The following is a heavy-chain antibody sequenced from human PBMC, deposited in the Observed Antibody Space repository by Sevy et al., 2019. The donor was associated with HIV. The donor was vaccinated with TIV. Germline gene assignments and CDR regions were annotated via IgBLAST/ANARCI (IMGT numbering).Heavy chain of an antibody. CDR1: GFTFSKYW. CDR2: INQDGSEK. D-gene: IGHD3-10*01. Sequence: GESLKISCAASGFTFSKYWMSWVRQAPGKGLEWVANINQDGSEKYYVDSVKGRFTISRDNGKNSLYLQMNSLRAEDTAVYYCARETGSSHLDYWGQGTLVTVSS. V-gene: IGHV3-7*01. CDR3: ARETGSSHLDY. J-gene: IGHJ4*02.